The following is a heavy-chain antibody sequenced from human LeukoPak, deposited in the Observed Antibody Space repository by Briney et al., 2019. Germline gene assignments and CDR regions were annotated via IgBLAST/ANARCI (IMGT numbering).Heavy chain of an antibody. CDR3: VRMFSGPLDY. D-gene: IGHD3-10*02. V-gene: IGHV3-7*02. Sequence: GGSLRLSCAASGLTFTTYWMSWVRQAPGKGLEWVANIKEDGSEKNYVDSVKGRFTISRDDAKNTLYLQMNSLRAEDTAVYYCVRMFSGPLDYWGQGTLATVS. J-gene: IGHJ4*02. CDR1: GLTFTTYW. CDR2: IKEDGSEK.